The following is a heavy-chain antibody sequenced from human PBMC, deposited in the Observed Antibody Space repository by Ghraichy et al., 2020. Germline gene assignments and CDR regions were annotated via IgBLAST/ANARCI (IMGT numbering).Heavy chain of an antibody. D-gene: IGHD6-13*01. CDR1: GGSISSYY. CDR2: IYYSGST. CDR3: ATHLSAAANFDY. V-gene: IGHV4-59*08. J-gene: IGHJ4*02. Sequence: SETLSLTCTVSGGSISSYYWSWIRQPPGKGLEWIGYIYYSGSTDYNPSLKSRVTISVDTSKNQFSLKLSSVTAADTAVYYCATHLSAAANFDYWGQGTLVTVSS.